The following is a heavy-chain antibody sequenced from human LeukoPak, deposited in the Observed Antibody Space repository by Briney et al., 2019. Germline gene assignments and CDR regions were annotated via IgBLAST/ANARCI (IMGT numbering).Heavy chain of an antibody. CDR2: IYHSGST. J-gene: IGHJ6*03. V-gene: IGHV4-30-2*01. D-gene: IGHD2-2*01. CDR1: GGSISSGGYY. Sequence: SQTLSLTCTVSGGSISSGGYYWSWIRQPPGKGLEWIGYIYHSGSTYYNPSLKSRVTISVDTSKNQFSLKLSSVTAADTAVYYCAREVPAAPYYYYYMDVWGKGTTVTVSS. CDR3: AREVPAAPYYYYYMDV.